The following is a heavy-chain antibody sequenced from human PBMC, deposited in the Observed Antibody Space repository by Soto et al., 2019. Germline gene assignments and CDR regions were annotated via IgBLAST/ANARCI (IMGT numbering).Heavy chain of an antibody. CDR2: INAGNGNT. J-gene: IGHJ4*02. CDR1: GYTFTSYG. V-gene: IGHV1-3*01. D-gene: IGHD3-9*01. Sequence: ASVKVSCKASGYTFTSYGISWVRQAPGQGLEWMGWINAGNGNTKYSQKFQGRVTITRDTSASTAYMELSSLRSEDTAVYYCARGPVYFDWSHFDYWGQGTLVTVSS. CDR3: ARGPVYFDWSHFDY.